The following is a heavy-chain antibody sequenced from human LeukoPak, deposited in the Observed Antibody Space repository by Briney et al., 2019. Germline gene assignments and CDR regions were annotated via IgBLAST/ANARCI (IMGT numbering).Heavy chain of an antibody. CDR1: GGSISSYY. CDR2: IYYSGST. Sequence: SETLSLTCTVSGGSISSYYWSWIRQHPGKGLEWIGYIYYSGSTYYNPSLKSRVTISVDTSKNQFSLKLSSVTATDTAVYYCAGDMTTVTYAFDIWGQGTMVTVSS. CDR3: AGDMTTVTYAFDI. D-gene: IGHD4-11*01. V-gene: IGHV4-59*06. J-gene: IGHJ3*02.